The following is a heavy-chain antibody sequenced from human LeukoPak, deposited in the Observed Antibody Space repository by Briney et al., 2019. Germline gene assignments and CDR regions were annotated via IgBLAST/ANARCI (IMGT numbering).Heavy chain of an antibody. CDR1: GGTFSSYA. J-gene: IGHJ6*02. V-gene: IGHV1-69*04. CDR2: IIPILGIA. D-gene: IGHD4-17*01. Sequence: GSSVKVSCKASGGTFSSYAISWVRQAPGQGLEWMGRIIPILGIANYAQKFQGRVTITADKSTSTAYMELSSLRSEDTAVYYCARDRDYGDYAGYYYYGMDVWGQGTTVTVSS. CDR3: ARDRDYGDYAGYYYYGMDV.